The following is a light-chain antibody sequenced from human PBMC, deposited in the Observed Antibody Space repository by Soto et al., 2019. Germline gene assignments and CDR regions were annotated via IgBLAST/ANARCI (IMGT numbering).Light chain of an antibody. CDR2: DVN. J-gene: IGLJ1*01. CDR1: SSDGGSFHR. Sequence: QSALTQPPSVYGSPGHSVAISCTVTSSDGGSFHRVSWYQQSPGTAPKLIIYDVNNRPSGFPDRVSGSKSGNAASLTISGLQAEDESDYYCSSFTTTDTYVFGTGNKLTVL. V-gene: IGLV2-18*02. CDR3: SSFTTTDTYV.